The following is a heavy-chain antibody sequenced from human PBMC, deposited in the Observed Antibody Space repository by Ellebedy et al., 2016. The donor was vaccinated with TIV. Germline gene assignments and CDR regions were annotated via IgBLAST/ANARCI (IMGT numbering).Heavy chain of an antibody. Sequence: SVKVSXXASGGTFSSYAISWVRQAPGQGLEWMGGIIPIFGTTNYAQRFQGRVTITADESTNTAYMELSSLRSEDTAVYYCAGGVPGLHTDYWGQGTLVTVSS. CDR3: AGGVPGLHTDY. V-gene: IGHV1-69*13. D-gene: IGHD3-16*01. CDR1: GGTFSSYA. CDR2: IIPIFGTT. J-gene: IGHJ4*02.